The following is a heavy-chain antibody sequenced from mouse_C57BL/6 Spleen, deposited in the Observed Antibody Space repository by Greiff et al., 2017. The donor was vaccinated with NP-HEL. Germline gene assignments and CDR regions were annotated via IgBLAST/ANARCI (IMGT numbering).Heavy chain of an antibody. CDR2: ISYDGSN. CDR1: GYSITSGYY. CDR3: ARDRPLYYFDY. V-gene: IGHV3-6*01. J-gene: IGHJ2*01. Sequence: EVQLVESGPGLVKPSQSLSLTCSVTGYSITSGYYWNWIRQFPGNKLEWMGYISYDGSNNYNPSLKNRISITRDTSKNQFFLKLNSVTTEDTATYYCARDRPLYYFDYWGQGTTLTVSS.